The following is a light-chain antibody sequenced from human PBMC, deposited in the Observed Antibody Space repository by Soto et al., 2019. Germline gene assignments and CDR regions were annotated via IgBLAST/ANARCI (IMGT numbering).Light chain of an antibody. CDR2: EVS. V-gene: IGLV2-23*02. J-gene: IGLJ3*02. Sequence: QSALTQPASVSGSPGQSITISCTGTSSDVGAYNYVSWYQHHPGKAPKLLIHEVSNRPSGVSNRFSGSKSGDTASLTVSGLQSDDEADYYCCSYAGNNSLVFGGGTKLTVL. CDR3: CSYAGNNSLV. CDR1: SSDVGAYNY.